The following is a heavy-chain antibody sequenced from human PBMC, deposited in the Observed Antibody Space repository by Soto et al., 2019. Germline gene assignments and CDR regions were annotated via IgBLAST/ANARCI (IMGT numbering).Heavy chain of an antibody. CDR3: ARAGYARYEYSYGFDY. CDR1: GYTFTSYA. V-gene: IGHV1-3*01. J-gene: IGHJ4*02. Sequence: ASVKVSCKASGYTFTSYAMHWVRQAPGQRLEWMGWINAGNGNTKYSQKFQGRVTITRDTSASTAYMELSSLRSEDTAVYYCARAGYARYEYSYGFDYWGQGTLVTVSS. D-gene: IGHD5-18*01. CDR2: INAGNGNT.